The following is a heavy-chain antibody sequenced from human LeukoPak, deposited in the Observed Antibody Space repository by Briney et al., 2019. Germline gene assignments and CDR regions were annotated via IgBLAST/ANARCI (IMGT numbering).Heavy chain of an antibody. D-gene: IGHD7-27*01. CDR2: INHSGTT. CDR3: ASGDIYFDY. Sequence: SETLSLTCTVSGGSISSGVYCWSWIRQRPGEGLEWIGYIINHSGTTSYNPSLKSRVTMSADTSKNLLSLNLRSVTAADTAVYYCASGDIYFDYWGQGTLVTVSS. CDR1: GGSISSGVYC. J-gene: IGHJ4*02. V-gene: IGHV4-31*03.